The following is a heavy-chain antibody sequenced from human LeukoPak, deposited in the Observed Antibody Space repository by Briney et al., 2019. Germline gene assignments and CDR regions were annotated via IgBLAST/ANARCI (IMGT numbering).Heavy chain of an antibody. CDR1: GVSISSGGYS. D-gene: IGHD1-7*01. CDR3: ARDNWNYGSSMDV. V-gene: IGHV4-30-2*01. Sequence: PSQTLSLTCAVSGVSISSGGYSWSWIRQPPGKGLEWIGYIYHSGSTYYNPSLKSRVTISVDRSKNQFSLKLSSVTAADTAVYYCARDNWNYGSSMDVWGQGTTVTVSS. J-gene: IGHJ6*02. CDR2: IYHSGST.